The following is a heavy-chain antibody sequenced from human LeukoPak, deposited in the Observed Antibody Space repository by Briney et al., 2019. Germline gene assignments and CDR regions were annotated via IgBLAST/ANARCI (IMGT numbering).Heavy chain of an antibody. J-gene: IGHJ6*03. D-gene: IGHD3-22*01. V-gene: IGHV4-4*07. Sequence: SETLSLTCTVSGGPIYSYYWSWIRQTAGKGLEWIGRLYPGVSTNYNPSLKSRVTMSVDTSKKQFALKLSAVTAADTVVYYCARLKFYDSTGYSPGHYMDVWGKGTTVTVSS. CDR3: ARLKFYDSTGYSPGHYMDV. CDR2: LYPGVST. CDR1: GGPIYSYY.